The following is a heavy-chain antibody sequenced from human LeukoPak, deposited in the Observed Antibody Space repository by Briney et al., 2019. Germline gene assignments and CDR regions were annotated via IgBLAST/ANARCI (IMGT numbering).Heavy chain of an antibody. V-gene: IGHV4-39*01. Sequence: SETLSLTCTVSGGSIGSSNYYWGWIRQPPGKGLEWIGTIHYRGSTYYNPSLKSRVTISVDTSKNQFSLKLSSVTAADTAVYYCARHPVAYESGYNWFDPWGQGTLVTVSS. D-gene: IGHD3-22*01. CDR2: IHYRGST. CDR1: GGSIGSSNYY. CDR3: ARHPVAYESGYNWFDP. J-gene: IGHJ5*02.